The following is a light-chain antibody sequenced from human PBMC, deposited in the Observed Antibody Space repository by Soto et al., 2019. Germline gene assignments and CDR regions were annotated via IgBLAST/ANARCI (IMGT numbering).Light chain of an antibody. Sequence: QSALTQPPSASGSPGQSVTISCTGTSSDVGGYNYVSWYQQHPGKAPKLIIYEVSNRPSGVSDRFSGSKSGNTASLSISGLQTEDEADYYCGSYTSATTWVFGGGTKLTVL. V-gene: IGLV2-14*01. J-gene: IGLJ3*02. CDR1: SSDVGGYNY. CDR3: GSYTSATTWV. CDR2: EVS.